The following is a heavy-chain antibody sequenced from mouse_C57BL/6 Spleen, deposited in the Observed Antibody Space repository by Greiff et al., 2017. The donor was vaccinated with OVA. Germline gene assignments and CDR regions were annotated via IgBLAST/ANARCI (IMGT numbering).Heavy chain of an antibody. CDR3: ARSTITTVVERYFDV. V-gene: IGHV1-19*01. J-gene: IGHJ1*03. CDR2: INPYNGGT. CDR1: GYTFTDYY. D-gene: IGHD1-1*01. Sequence: VQLQQSGPVLVKPGASVKMSCKASGYTFTDYYMNWVKQSHGKSLEWIGVINPYNGGTSYNQKFKGKATLTVDKSSSTAYMELNSLTSEDSAVYYCARSTITTVVERYFDVWGTGTTVTVSS.